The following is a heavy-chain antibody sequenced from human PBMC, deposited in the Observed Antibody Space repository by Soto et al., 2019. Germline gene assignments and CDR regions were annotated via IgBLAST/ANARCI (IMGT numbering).Heavy chain of an antibody. CDR3: VRDLAHGYTGNV. CDR2: IYDSGVT. D-gene: IGHD5-18*01. J-gene: IGHJ3*01. V-gene: IGHV4-30-4*08. CDR1: GAIVTSGENY. Sequence: SETLSLTCSVSGAIVTSGENYWSWVRQPPGKGLEWIGYIYDSGVTNYTPALKSRVTLSLDRPNNEVSLKLRSVTAADTAVYFCVRDLAHGYTGNVWGQGTLVTVSS.